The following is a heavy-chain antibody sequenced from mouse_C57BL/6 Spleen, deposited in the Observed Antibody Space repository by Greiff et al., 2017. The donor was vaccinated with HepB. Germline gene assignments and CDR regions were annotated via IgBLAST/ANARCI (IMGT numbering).Heavy chain of an antibody. V-gene: IGHV1-54*01. D-gene: IGHD2-10*02. CDR3: ARARMGYFDV. Sequence: QVQLKESGAELVRPGTSVKVSCKASGYAFTNYLIEWVKQRPGQGLEWIGVINPGSGGTNYNEKFKGKATLTADKSSSTAYMQLSSLTSEDSAVYFCARARMGYFDVWGTGTTVTVSS. J-gene: IGHJ1*03. CDR2: INPGSGGT. CDR1: GYAFTNYL.